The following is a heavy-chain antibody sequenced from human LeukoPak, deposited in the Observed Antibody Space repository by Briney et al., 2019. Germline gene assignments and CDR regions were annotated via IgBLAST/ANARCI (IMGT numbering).Heavy chain of an antibody. J-gene: IGHJ4*02. Sequence: ASVKVSCKASGYTFTGYYMHWVRQAPGQGLEWMGWINPNSGGTNYVQKFQGRVTMTSDTSISTAYMELSRLRSDDTALYYCARRIAGRHFRIMYYFDSWGQGTLVTVSS. CDR1: GYTFTGYY. V-gene: IGHV1-2*02. CDR3: ARRIAGRHFRIMYYFDS. D-gene: IGHD6-6*01. CDR2: INPNSGGT.